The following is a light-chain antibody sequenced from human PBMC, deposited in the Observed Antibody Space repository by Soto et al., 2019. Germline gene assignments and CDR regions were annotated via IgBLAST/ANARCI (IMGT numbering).Light chain of an antibody. J-gene: IGKJ1*01. CDR3: QQYGSSPT. Sequence: ENVLTQSPGTLSLSPGERAALSCRASQGVNSNFLAWYQQKPGQAPRLLIYGASSRATGIPDRFSGSGSGTDFTLTISRLEPEDFAVYYCQQYGSSPTFGQGTKVDIK. V-gene: IGKV3-20*01. CDR2: GAS. CDR1: QGVNSNF.